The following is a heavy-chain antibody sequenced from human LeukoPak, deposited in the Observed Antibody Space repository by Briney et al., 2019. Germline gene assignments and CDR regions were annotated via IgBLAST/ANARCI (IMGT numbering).Heavy chain of an antibody. V-gene: IGHV3-21*01. CDR2: ISSSSSSI. Sequence: GSLRLSCAAPRFTFSSYSMIWVRQAPGKGLEWVSSISSSSSSIYYADSVKGRFTISRDNAKNSLYLQMNSLRAEDTAVYYCARASKYYYDSSGYPLDYWGQGTLVTVSS. J-gene: IGHJ4*02. CDR3: ARASKYYYDSSGYPLDY. CDR1: RFTFSSYS. D-gene: IGHD3-22*01.